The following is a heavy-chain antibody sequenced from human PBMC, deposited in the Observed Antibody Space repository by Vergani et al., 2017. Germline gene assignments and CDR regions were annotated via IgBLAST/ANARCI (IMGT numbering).Heavy chain of an antibody. Sequence: EVQLVESGGGLVQPGRSLRLSCAASGFTFDDYAMHWVRQAPGKGLEWVSGISWYSGSIGYADSVKGRFTISRDNAKNSLYLQMNSLRAEDMALYYCVKDLGSGGPHDASHFWGQGTMVIVSS. D-gene: IGHD2-15*01. CDR3: VKDLGSGGPHDASHF. J-gene: IGHJ3*01. CDR2: ISWYSGSI. CDR1: GFTFDDYA. V-gene: IGHV3-9*03.